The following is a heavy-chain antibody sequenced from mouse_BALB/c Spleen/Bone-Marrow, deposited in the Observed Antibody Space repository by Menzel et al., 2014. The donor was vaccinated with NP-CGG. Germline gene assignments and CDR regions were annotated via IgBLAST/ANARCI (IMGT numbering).Heavy chain of an antibody. D-gene: IGHD3-1*01. CDR2: IYPGNSDT. CDR3: TTLARNKFDY. Sequence: EVQLQQSGTVLARPGAAVKMSCKASSYTFSNYWMHWVKQRPGQGLEWIGTIYPGNSDTTYNQKFKGKATLTAVTSTSTAYMELSSLTNEDSAVYYCTTLARNKFDYWGQGTTLTVSS. V-gene: IGHV1-5*01. J-gene: IGHJ2*01. CDR1: SYTFSNYW.